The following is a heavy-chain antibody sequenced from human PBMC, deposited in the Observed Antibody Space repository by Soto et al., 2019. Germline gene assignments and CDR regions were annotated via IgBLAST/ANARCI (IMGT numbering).Heavy chain of an antibody. CDR3: ARGHAAGGSFVYDP. CDR1: GGSISISNC. D-gene: IGHD1-26*01. V-gene: IGHV4-4*02. CDR2: IYHSGST. J-gene: IGHJ5*02. Sequence: PSETLSLTCAVSGGSISISNCWSWVRQPPGKGLEWIGGIYHSGSTNYNPSLKSRVTISVDKSKNQFSLKLSSVTAADTAVYYWARGHAAGGSFVYDPCGQGTPGTVS.